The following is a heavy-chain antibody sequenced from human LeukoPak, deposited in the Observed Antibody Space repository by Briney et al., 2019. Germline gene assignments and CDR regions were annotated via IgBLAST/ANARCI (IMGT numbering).Heavy chain of an antibody. CDR2: ISYDGSNK. J-gene: IGHJ5*02. CDR3: ARDLSRGVVVTPPTFDP. D-gene: IGHD2-2*01. Sequence: GRSLRLSCAASGFTFSSYGMHWVRQAPGKGLEWVAVISYDGSNKYYADSVKGRFTISRDNSKNTLYLQMNSLRAEDTAVYYCARDLSRGVVVTPPTFDPWGQGTLVTVSS. CDR1: GFTFSSYG. V-gene: IGHV3-30*03.